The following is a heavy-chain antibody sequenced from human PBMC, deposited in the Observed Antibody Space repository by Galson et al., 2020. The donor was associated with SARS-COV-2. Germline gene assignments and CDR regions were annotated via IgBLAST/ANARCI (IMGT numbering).Heavy chain of an antibody. J-gene: IGHJ6*02. V-gene: IGHV1-69*06. CDR1: GGTFSSYA. CDR3: ARELPPMVRGLPPRCYGMDV. CDR2: IIPIFGTA. D-gene: IGHD3-10*01. Sequence: SVKVSCKASGGTFSSYAISWVRQAPGQGLEWMGGIIPIFGTANYAQKFQGRVTITADKSTSTAYMELSSLRSEDTAVYYCARELPPMVRGLPPRCYGMDVWGQGTTVTVSS.